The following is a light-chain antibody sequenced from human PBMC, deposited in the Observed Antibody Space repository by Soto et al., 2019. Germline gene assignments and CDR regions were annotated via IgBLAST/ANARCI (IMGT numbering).Light chain of an antibody. CDR1: QNITKF. CDR3: QQTYSAPGT. V-gene: IGKV1-39*01. CDR2: VTS. Sequence: DIQMTQSPSSLSASIGDRVTVTCRPSQNITKFLNWYQEKPGKAPKVLIYVTSNLQNGVPSRFTGSGTGTEFTRTISSLQPEDFATYYCQQTYSAPGTFGQGTRVEV. J-gene: IGKJ1*01.